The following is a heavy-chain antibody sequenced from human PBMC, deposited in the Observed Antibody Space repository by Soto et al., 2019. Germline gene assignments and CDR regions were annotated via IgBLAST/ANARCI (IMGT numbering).Heavy chain of an antibody. J-gene: IGHJ3*02. V-gene: IGHV1-58*01. CDR2: IVVGSGNT. CDR1: GFTFTSSA. D-gene: IGHD3-22*01. CDR3: AAVGYYDSSGYYYGRAFDI. Sequence: GASVKVSCKASGFTFTSSAVQWVRQARGQRLEWIGWIVVGSGNTNYAQKFQERVTITRDMSTSTAYMELSSLGSEDTAVYYCAAVGYYDSSGYYYGRAFDIGGEGTMVTVSS.